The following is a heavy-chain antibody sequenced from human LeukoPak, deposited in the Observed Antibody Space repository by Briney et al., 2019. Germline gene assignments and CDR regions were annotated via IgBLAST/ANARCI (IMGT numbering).Heavy chain of an antibody. CDR1: GFMFSSFW. V-gene: IGHV3-74*01. J-gene: IGHJ5*02. Sequence: GGSLRLSCAASGFMFSSFWMSWVRQAPGKGLVWVSRINSDGINTSYADSVKGRFTISRDNAKNTLNLQMNSLRAEDTAVYYCARDLGQYYDTSDNWFDPWGQGTLVTVSS. CDR3: ARDLGQYYDTSDNWFDP. D-gene: IGHD3-22*01. CDR2: INSDGINT.